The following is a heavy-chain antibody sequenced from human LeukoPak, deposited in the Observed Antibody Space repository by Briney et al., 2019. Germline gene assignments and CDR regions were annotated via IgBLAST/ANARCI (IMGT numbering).Heavy chain of an antibody. Sequence: ASVKVSCKAPGYTFTGYYMHWVRQAPGQGLEWMGWINPNSGGTNYAQKFQGRVTMTRDTSISTAYMELSRLRSDDTAVYYCARDLRARGYTDYWGQGTLVTVSS. CDR3: ARDLRARGYTDY. D-gene: IGHD5-18*01. CDR1: GYTFTGYY. J-gene: IGHJ4*02. CDR2: INPNSGGT. V-gene: IGHV1-2*02.